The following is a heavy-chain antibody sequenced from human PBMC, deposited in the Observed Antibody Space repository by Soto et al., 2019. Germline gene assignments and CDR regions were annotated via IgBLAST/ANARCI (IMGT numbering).Heavy chain of an antibody. CDR2: VHYSGNT. D-gene: IGHD6-19*01. J-gene: IGHJ5*02. CDR1: GYSISSGYH. CDR3: ARQDRAVAEGRWFDP. Sequence: PSETLSLTCTVSGYSISSGYHWAWIRQPPGKGLEWLGSVHYSGNTYYTPSLNSRLTISVNKSKNQFSLNLSSVTAADTAVYYCARQDRAVAEGRWFDPWGQGTPVTVSS. V-gene: IGHV4-38-2*02.